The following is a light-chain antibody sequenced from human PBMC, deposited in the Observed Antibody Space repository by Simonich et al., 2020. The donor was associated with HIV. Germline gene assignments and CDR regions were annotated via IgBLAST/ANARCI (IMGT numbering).Light chain of an antibody. J-gene: IGKJ1*01. Sequence: DIVMTQSPDSLAVSLGERATINCKSSQSVLYSSNNKNYLAWYQQKPGQPPKLLIYWASTRKSEVPDRFSGSGSGTDFTLTISNLQAEDVAVYYCQQYYSTPLTFGQGTKVEIK. V-gene: IGKV4-1*01. CDR2: WAS. CDR1: QSVLYSSNNKNY. CDR3: QQYYSTPLT.